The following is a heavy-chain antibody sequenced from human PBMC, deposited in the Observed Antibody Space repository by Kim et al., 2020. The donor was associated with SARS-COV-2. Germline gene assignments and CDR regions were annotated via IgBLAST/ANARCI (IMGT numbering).Heavy chain of an antibody. CDR1: GGSISSYY. CDR3: ARDHRDYYGSGSHHNWFDP. V-gene: IGHV4-59*13. J-gene: IGHJ5*02. CDR2: IYYSGST. Sequence: SETLSLTCTVSGGSISSYYWSWIRQPPGKGLEWIGYIYYSGSTNYNPSLKSRVTISVDTSKNQFSLKLSSVTAADTAVYYCARDHRDYYGSGSHHNWFDPWGQGTLVTVSS. D-gene: IGHD3-10*01.